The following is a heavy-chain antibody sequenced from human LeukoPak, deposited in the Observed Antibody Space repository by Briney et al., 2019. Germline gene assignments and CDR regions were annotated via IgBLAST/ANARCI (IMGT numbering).Heavy chain of an antibody. CDR3: ARGGKVTSPSAFDY. Sequence: SVKVSCKASGGTFSSYTISWVRQAPGQGLEWLGRIIPILGIANYAQKFQGRVTITADKSTSTAYMELSSLRSEDTAVYYCARGGKVTSPSAFDYWGQGTLVTVSS. CDR1: GGTFSSYT. D-gene: IGHD4-17*01. V-gene: IGHV1-69*02. J-gene: IGHJ4*02. CDR2: IIPILGIA.